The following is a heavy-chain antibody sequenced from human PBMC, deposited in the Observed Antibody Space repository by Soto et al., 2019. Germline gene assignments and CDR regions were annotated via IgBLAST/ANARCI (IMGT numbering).Heavy chain of an antibody. V-gene: IGHV1-69*13. Sequence: SVKVSCKASGGTFSSYAISWVRQAPGQGLEWMGGIIPIFGTANYAQKFQGRATITADESTSTAYMELSSLRSEDTAVYYCASFYDILTGPHTDAFDIWGQGTMVTVPS. D-gene: IGHD3-9*01. CDR3: ASFYDILTGPHTDAFDI. CDR1: GGTFSSYA. CDR2: IIPIFGTA. J-gene: IGHJ3*02.